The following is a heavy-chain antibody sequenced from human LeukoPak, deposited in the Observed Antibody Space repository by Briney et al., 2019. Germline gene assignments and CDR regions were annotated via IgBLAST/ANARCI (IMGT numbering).Heavy chain of an antibody. Sequence: GRSLRLSCAASGFTFSSYGMHWVRQAPGKGLEWVAVIWYDGSNKYYADSVKGRFTISRDNSKNTLYLQMNSLRAEDTAVYYCARDASYNWNYAGADYWGQGTWSPSPQ. J-gene: IGHJ4*02. CDR3: ARDASYNWNYAGADY. V-gene: IGHV3-33*01. D-gene: IGHD1-7*01. CDR1: GFTFSSYG. CDR2: IWYDGSNK.